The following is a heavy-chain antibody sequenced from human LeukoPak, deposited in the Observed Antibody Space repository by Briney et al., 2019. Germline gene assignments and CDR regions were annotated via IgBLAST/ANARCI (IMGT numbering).Heavy chain of an antibody. CDR3: ARGPAVVITGGFDY. V-gene: IGHV3-7*01. J-gene: IGHJ4*02. Sequence: GGSLRLSCAASGFTFSSYAMHWVRQAPGKGLEWVANIKQDGSEKYYVDSVKGRFTISRDNAKNSLYLQMNSLRAEDTAVYYCARGPAVVITGGFDYWGQGTLVTVSS. D-gene: IGHD3-22*01. CDR2: IKQDGSEK. CDR1: GFTFSSYA.